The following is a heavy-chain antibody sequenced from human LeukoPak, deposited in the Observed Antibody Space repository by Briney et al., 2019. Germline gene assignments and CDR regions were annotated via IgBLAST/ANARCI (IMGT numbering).Heavy chain of an antibody. CDR3: ARDQSSYYDFWSGYSEAFDI. CDR2: IYYSGST. D-gene: IGHD3-3*01. Sequence: SETLSLTCTVSGGSISSGGYYWSWIRQHPGKGLEWIGYIYYSGSTYYNPSLKSRVTISVDTSKNQFSLKLSSVTAADTAVYYCARDQSSYYDFWSGYSEAFDIWGQGTMVTVSS. J-gene: IGHJ3*02. V-gene: IGHV4-31*03. CDR1: GGSISSGGYY.